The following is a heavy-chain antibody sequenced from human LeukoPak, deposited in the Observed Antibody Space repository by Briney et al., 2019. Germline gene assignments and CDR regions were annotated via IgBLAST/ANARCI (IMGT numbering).Heavy chain of an antibody. CDR3: ARWASSGSYGYYFDY. V-gene: IGHV5-51*01. J-gene: IGHJ4*02. CDR2: IYPGDSDT. CDR1: GYRFTTYW. Sequence: GESLKISCKGSGYRFTTYWIGWVRPMPGKGLEWMGIIYPGDSDTRYSPSFQGQVTISADKSISTAYLQWSSLKASDTAMYYCARWASSGSYGYYFDYWGQGTLVTVSS. D-gene: IGHD1-26*01.